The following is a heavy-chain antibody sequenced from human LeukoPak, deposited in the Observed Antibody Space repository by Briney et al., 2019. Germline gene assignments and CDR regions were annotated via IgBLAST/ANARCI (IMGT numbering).Heavy chain of an antibody. Sequence: GESLKISCRGSGYSFTTHWIGWVRQMPGKGLEWVVINRPGDSYIEYSPSFQGHVTISVDKSINTAYLQWSSLKASDTAFYYCAAGGGYWGQGTLVTVSS. CDR1: GYSFTTHW. CDR3: AAGGGY. D-gene: IGHD3-16*01. J-gene: IGHJ4*02. CDR2: NRPGDSYI. V-gene: IGHV5-51*01.